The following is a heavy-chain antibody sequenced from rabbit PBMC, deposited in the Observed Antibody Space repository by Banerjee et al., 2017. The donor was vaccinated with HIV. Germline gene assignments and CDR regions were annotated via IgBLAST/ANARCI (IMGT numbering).Heavy chain of an antibody. CDR2: IYTGSGST. CDR3: TRDDGAGGSDDFNL. V-gene: IGHV1S45*01. CDR1: GFDFSSYYM. J-gene: IGHJ4*01. D-gene: IGHD8-1*01. Sequence: QEQLKETGGGLVQPGESLTLSCKASGFDFSSYYMSWVRQAPGEGLEWIGCIYTGSGSTVYASWAKGRFTISKTSSTTVTLQMTSLTAADTATYFCTRDDGAGGSDDFNLWGPGTLVPS.